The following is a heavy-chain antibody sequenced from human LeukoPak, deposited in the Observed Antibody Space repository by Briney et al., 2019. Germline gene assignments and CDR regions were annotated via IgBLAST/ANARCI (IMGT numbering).Heavy chain of an antibody. CDR3: ARFSQYYDSPTHYLDY. V-gene: IGHV4-4*07. J-gene: IGHJ4*02. CDR2: IYTSGST. CDR1: GGSISSCY. Sequence: SETLSLTCTVSGGSISSCYWSWIRQPAGKGLEWIGRIYTSGSTNYNPSLKSRVTMSVDTSKNQFSLRLNSVTAADTAVYYCARFSQYYDSPTHYLDYWGQGILVTVSS. D-gene: IGHD2/OR15-2a*01.